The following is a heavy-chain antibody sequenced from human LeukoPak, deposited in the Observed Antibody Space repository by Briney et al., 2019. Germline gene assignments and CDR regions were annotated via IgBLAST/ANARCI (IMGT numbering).Heavy chain of an antibody. D-gene: IGHD5-24*01. V-gene: IGHV4-34*01. CDR1: GGSFSGYY. Sequence: SETLSLTCAVYGGSFSGYYWTWIRQPPGKGLEWIGEINPSGSTNYNPSLKSRVTISVDTSKNQFSLKLRSVTAADTAVFYCARGQGRDGYHGILEYWGQGALDTVSS. J-gene: IGHJ4*02. CDR2: INPSGST. CDR3: ARGQGRDGYHGILEY.